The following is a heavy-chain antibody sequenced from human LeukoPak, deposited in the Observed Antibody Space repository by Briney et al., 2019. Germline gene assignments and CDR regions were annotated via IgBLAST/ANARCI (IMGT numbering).Heavy chain of an antibody. CDR2: MSSGGST. Sequence: SETLSLTCTVSGASISSSYCTWIRQSAGEGLEWIGRMSSGGSTTYNPSFKGRVTMSLDMSKKQFSLNLASVTAADTAVYYCARRVYCTGGACRNWYFDLWGRGTLVTVSS. V-gene: IGHV4-4*07. CDR1: GASISSSY. D-gene: IGHD2-8*02. J-gene: IGHJ2*01. CDR3: ARRVYCTGGACRNWYFDL.